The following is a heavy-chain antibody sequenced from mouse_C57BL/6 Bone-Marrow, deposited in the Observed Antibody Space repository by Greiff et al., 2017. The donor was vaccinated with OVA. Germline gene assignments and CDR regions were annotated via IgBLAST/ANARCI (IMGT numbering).Heavy chain of an antibody. D-gene: IGHD1-1*01. J-gene: IGHJ3*01. CDR1: GYSFTGYY. Sequence: EVQLVESGPELVKPGASVKISCKASGYSFTGYYMNWVKQSPEKSLEWIGEINPSTGGTTYNQKFKAKATLTVDKSSSTAYMQLKSLTSEDSAVYYCARRPAYYYGSSYWFAYWGQGTLVTVSA. V-gene: IGHV1-42*01. CDR2: INPSTGGT. CDR3: ARRPAYYYGSSYWFAY.